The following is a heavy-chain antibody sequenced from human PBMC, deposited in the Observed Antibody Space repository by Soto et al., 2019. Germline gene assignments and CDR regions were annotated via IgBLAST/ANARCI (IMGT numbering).Heavy chain of an antibody. Sequence: PGGSLRLSCAASGFTVSSNYMSWVRQAPGKGLEWVSVIYSGGSTYYADSVKGRFTISRDNSKNTLYLQMNSLRAEDTAVYYCARGLGSYYYYGLGVWGQGTTVTVS. CDR3: ARGLGSYYYYGLGV. CDR1: GFTVSSNY. D-gene: IGHD1-26*01. J-gene: IGHJ6*02. CDR2: IYSGGST. V-gene: IGHV3-53*01.